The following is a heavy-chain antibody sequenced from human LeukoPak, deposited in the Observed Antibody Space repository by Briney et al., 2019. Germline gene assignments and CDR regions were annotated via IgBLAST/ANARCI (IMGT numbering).Heavy chain of an antibody. D-gene: IGHD1-26*01. Sequence: ASVKVSCKASGYTFTGYYMHWVRQAPGQGLEWMGWINPNSGGTNYAQKFQGRVTMTRDTSISTAYMELSRLRSDDTAVYYCARSLNYYSGNYQLYDYWGQGTLVTVSS. J-gene: IGHJ4*02. V-gene: IGHV1-2*02. CDR1: GYTFTGYY. CDR3: ARSLNYYSGNYQLYDY. CDR2: INPNSGGT.